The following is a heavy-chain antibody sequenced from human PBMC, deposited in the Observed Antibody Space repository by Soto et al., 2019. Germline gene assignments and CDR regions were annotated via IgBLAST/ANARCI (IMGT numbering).Heavy chain of an antibody. J-gene: IGHJ4*02. V-gene: IGHV1-69*06. CDR2: IIPIFGTA. CDR3: ARQPVGATTYFDY. CDR1: GGTFSSYA. Sequence: SVKVSCKASGGTFSSYAISWVRQAPGQGLEWMGGIIPIFGTANYAQKFQGRVTITADKSTSTAYMELSSLRSEDTAVYYCARQPVGATTYFDYWGQGTLVTVSS. D-gene: IGHD1-26*01.